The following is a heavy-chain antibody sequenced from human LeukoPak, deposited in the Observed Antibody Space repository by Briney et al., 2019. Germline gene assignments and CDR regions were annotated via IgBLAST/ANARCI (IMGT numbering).Heavy chain of an antibody. CDR3: ARGGWYQDY. Sequence: PSETLSLTCTVSGGSISSHYWSWIRLPPGRGLEWIGYIYYSGSTNYNSSLKSRLTISVDTSKNQFSLKLSSVTAADTAVYYCARGGWYQDYWGQGTLVTVSS. J-gene: IGHJ4*02. D-gene: IGHD6-19*01. CDR2: IYYSGST. V-gene: IGHV4-59*11. CDR1: GGSISSHY.